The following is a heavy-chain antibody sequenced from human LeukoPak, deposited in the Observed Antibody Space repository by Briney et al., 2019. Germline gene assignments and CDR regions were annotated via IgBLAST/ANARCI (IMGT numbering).Heavy chain of an antibody. CDR3: AKGTFDRMHIVATQPLDY. D-gene: IGHD5-12*01. J-gene: IGHJ4*02. CDR2: ISGSGGST. V-gene: IGHV3-23*01. CDR1: GFTFSSYG. Sequence: TGGSLRLSCAASGFTFSSYGMSWVRQAPGKGLEWVSAISGSGGSTYYADSVKGRFTISRDNSKNTLYLQMNSLRAEDTAVYYCAKGTFDRMHIVATQPLDYWGQGTLVTVSS.